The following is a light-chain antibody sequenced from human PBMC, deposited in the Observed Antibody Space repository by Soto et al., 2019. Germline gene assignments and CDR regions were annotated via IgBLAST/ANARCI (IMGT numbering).Light chain of an antibody. CDR1: QSINNK. CDR3: QQYNNWPLT. J-gene: IGKJ5*01. V-gene: IGKV3-15*01. CDR2: GAS. Sequence: EIVMTQSPATLSVSPGERVTLSCRASQSINNKVAWYQQKPGQAPRLLIYGASTRATGISARFSGSGSGTEFTLTISSLQSEDFAVYYCQQYNNWPLTFGQGTRLEIK.